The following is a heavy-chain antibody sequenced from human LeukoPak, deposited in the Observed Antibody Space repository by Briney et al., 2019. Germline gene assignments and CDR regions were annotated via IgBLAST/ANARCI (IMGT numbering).Heavy chain of an antibody. J-gene: IGHJ4*02. V-gene: IGHV4-61*02. CDR2: IYTSGST. Sequence: SETLSLTCTVSGGSISSGSYYWSWIRQPAGKGLEWIGRIYTSGSTNYNPSLKSRVTISVDTSKNQFSLKLSSVTAADTAVYYCARSGFLEWLLPSYFDYWGQGTLVTVSS. CDR1: GGSISSGSYY. D-gene: IGHD3-3*01. CDR3: ARSGFLEWLLPSYFDY.